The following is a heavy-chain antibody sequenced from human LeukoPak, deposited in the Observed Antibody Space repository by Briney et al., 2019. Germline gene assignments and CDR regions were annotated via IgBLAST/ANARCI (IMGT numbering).Heavy chain of an antibody. D-gene: IGHD2-8*02. Sequence: SGTLSLTCAVSGGSISSSNWWSWVRQPPGKGLEWIGEIYHSGSTNYNPSLKSRDTISVDKSKNQFSLKLSSVTAADTAVYYCARTIFSGAPGFDYWGQGTLVTVSS. CDR1: GGSISSSNW. J-gene: IGHJ4*02. CDR2: IYHSGST. V-gene: IGHV4-4*02. CDR3: ARTIFSGAPGFDY.